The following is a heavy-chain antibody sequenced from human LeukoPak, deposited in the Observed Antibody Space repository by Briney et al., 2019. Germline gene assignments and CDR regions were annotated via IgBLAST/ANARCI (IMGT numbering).Heavy chain of an antibody. CDR2: ISGSGGST. Sequence: GGSLRLSCAASGFTFSSYAMSWVRQAPGKGLEWVSAISGSGGSTYYADSVKGRFTISSDNSKNTLYLQMNSLRAEDTAVYYCAKGLLGDDYGDYGWFDPWGQGTLVTVSS. J-gene: IGHJ5*02. CDR3: AKGLLGDDYGDYGWFDP. CDR1: GFTFSSYA. V-gene: IGHV3-23*01. D-gene: IGHD4-17*01.